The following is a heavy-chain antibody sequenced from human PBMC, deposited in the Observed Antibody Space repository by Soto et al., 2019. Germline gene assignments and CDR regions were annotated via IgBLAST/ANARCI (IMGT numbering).Heavy chain of an antibody. CDR2: IRSKAYGGTT. J-gene: IGHJ6*03. CDR1: GFTFGDYA. V-gene: IGHV3-49*03. Sequence: GGSLRLSCTASGFTFGDYAMSWFRQAPGKGLEWVGFIRSKAYGGTTEYAASVKGRFTISRDDSKSIAYLQMNSLKTEDTAVYYCTRDDIVVVPAAIRRSDYYYYMDVWGKGTTVTVSS. CDR3: TRDDIVVVPAAIRRSDYYYYMDV. D-gene: IGHD2-2*02.